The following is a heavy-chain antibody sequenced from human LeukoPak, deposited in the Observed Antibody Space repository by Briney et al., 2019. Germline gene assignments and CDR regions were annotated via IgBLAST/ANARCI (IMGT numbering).Heavy chain of an antibody. Sequence: GGSLTLSCAASGFTFNNYWMSWVRQAPGKGREWVANIKQDGRDKNYVDSVKGQFTISRDNAKNSVYLQMNSLRAEDTAVYYCARDISGGRNLGPPRDYWGQRTLVTVSS. V-gene: IGHV3-7*03. CDR2: IKQDGRDK. CDR1: GFTFNNYW. D-gene: IGHD3-16*01. CDR3: ARDISGGRNLGPPRDY. J-gene: IGHJ4*02.